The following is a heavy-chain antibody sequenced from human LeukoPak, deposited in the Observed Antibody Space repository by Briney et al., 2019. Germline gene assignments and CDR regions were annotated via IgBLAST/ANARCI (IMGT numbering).Heavy chain of an antibody. CDR3: ASSGHSSGWSVSLNY. V-gene: IGHV1-46*01. D-gene: IGHD6-19*01. CDR2: INPSGGST. CDR1: GYTFTSYY. Sequence: ASVKVSCKASGYTFTSYYMHWVRQAPGQGLEWMGIINPSGGSTSYAQKFQGRVTMTRDTSTSTVYMGLSSLRSEDTAVYYCASSGHSSGWSVSLNYWGQGTLVTVSS. J-gene: IGHJ4*02.